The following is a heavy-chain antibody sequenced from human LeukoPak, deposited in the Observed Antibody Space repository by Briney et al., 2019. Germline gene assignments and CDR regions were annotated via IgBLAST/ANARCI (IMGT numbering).Heavy chain of an antibody. V-gene: IGHV1-3*01. CDR2: IIAGNGST. Sequence: ASVKVSRKASGYTFTTYPMHWVRQALGQGLEWMGWIIAGNGSTKYSQKFQGKVSFTRDTSASTAYMELSSLRSEDTAIYYCAREWELTMAAPGYWGQGTLVTVSS. D-gene: IGHD1-26*01. J-gene: IGHJ4*02. CDR3: AREWELTMAAPGY. CDR1: GYTFTTYP.